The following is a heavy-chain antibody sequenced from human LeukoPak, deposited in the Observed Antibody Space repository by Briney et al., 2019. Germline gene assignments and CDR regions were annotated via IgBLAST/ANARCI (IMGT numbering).Heavy chain of an antibody. CDR3: AREVRDILTPDAFDI. D-gene: IGHD3-9*01. V-gene: IGHV3-21*01. CDR2: ISSSSSYI. Sequence: GGSLRLSCAASGFTFSSYSMNWVRQAPGKGLEWVSSISSSSSYIYCADSVKGRFTISRDNAKNSLYLQMNSLRAEDTAVYYCAREVRDILTPDAFDIWGQGTMVTVSS. J-gene: IGHJ3*02. CDR1: GFTFSSYS.